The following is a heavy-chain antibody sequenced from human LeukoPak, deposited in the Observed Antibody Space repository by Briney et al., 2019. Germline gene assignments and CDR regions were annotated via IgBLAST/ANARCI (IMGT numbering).Heavy chain of an antibody. Sequence: GRTLRLSCPPSGFIFTNDGMSWVRQAPGKGLEWVSTIGGGGGSTYYADSVKGRFTISRGNSKNTLYLQMNSLRAEDTAVYYCAKQGRDWLRDYYYYMDVWGKGTTVTISS. D-gene: IGHD3-9*01. CDR1: GFIFTNDG. V-gene: IGHV3-23*01. CDR3: AKQGRDWLRDYYYYMDV. CDR2: IGGGGGST. J-gene: IGHJ6*03.